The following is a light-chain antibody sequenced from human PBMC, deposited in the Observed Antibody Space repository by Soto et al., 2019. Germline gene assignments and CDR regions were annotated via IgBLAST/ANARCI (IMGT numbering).Light chain of an antibody. V-gene: IGLV1-44*01. CDR3: AAWDDSLNGLV. Sequence: QSVLTQPPSASGTPGQRVTISCSGSSSNIGSNTVNWYQQLPGAAPKLLIYGDNQRPSGVPDRCSGSKSGTSASLAISGLQSEDEAEYYCAAWDDSLNGLVFGGGTKLTVL. CDR1: SSNIGSNT. J-gene: IGLJ2*01. CDR2: GDN.